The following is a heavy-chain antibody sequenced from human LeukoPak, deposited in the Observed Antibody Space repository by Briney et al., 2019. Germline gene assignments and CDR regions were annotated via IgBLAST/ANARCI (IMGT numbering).Heavy chain of an antibody. V-gene: IGHV1-2*02. J-gene: IGHJ4*02. D-gene: IGHD3-10*01. CDR3: AREPPRGRGSYYFDY. CDR1: GYTFTGYD. Sequence: GASVKVSCKPSGYTFTGYDMHWVRQAPGQGLEWMGWINPNSGATNYAQKFQGRVTVTRDTSINTAYMELSRLRSDDTAVYYCAREPPRGRGSYYFDYWGQGTLVTVSS. CDR2: INPNSGAT.